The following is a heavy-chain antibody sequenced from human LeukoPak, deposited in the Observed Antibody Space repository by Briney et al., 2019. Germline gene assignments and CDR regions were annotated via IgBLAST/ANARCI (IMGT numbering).Heavy chain of an antibody. J-gene: IGHJ4*02. Sequence: SETLSLTCAVYGGSFSGYYWSWIRQPPGKGLEWSGEINHSGSTNYNPSLKSRVTISVDTSKNQFSLKLSSVTAADTAVYYCERVVGIHFDYWGQGTLVTVSS. CDR3: ERVVGIHFDY. V-gene: IGHV4-34*01. CDR1: GGSFSGYY. D-gene: IGHD1-26*01. CDR2: INHSGST.